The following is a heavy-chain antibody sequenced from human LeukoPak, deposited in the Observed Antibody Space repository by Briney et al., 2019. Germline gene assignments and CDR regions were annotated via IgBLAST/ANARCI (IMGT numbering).Heavy chain of an antibody. CDR3: AREGTGFGPEDYYYYYMDV. CDR1: GFTFSSYS. CDR2: ISSSSSYI. V-gene: IGHV3-21*01. Sequence: GGSLRLSCAASGFTFSSYSMTWVRQAPGKGLEWVSSISSSSSYIYYADSVKGRFTISRDNAKKSLYLQMNSLRAEDTAVYYCAREGTGFGPEDYYYYYMDVWGKGTTVTVSS. J-gene: IGHJ6*03. D-gene: IGHD3-10*01.